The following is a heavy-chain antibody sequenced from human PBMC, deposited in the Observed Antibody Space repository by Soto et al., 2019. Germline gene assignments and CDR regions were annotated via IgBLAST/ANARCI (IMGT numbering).Heavy chain of an antibody. CDR3: ARRDSGGFYRFFDS. V-gene: IGHV1-46*01. D-gene: IGHD2-15*01. J-gene: IGHJ4*02. Sequence: QVQLVQSGAEVKRPGASVEVSCKASGYSFSSYFIHWVRQAPGHGLEWMGGTGSGTGPGNHAQKFQGRLTVTADKSTSTVYMELTNLSSEDTAVYYCARRDSGGFYRFFDSWGQGTLVTVSS. CDR2: TGSGTGPG. CDR1: GYSFSSYF.